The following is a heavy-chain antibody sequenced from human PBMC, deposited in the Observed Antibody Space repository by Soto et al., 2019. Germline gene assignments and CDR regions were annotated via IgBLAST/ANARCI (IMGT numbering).Heavy chain of an antibody. Sequence: QVQLVQSVAEVKKPGASVKVSCKDSGYTFTSYDINWVRQATGQGLEWMGWTNPNSGNTGYAQKFQGRVTMTRNTSRGTGYMELSSLRCEDTAVYDCARGVGVGYCSGGSCYWDEYCQHGGQGTLVTVAS. V-gene: IGHV1-8*01. CDR2: TNPNSGNT. CDR1: GYTFTSYD. J-gene: IGHJ1*01. D-gene: IGHD2-15*01. CDR3: ARGVGVGYCSGGSCYWDEYCQH.